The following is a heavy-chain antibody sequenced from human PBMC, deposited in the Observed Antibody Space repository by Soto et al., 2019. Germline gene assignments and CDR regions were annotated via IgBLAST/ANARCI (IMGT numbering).Heavy chain of an antibody. V-gene: IGHV1-2*04. D-gene: IGHD6-19*01. Sequence: ASVKVSCKASGYTFTSYAMHWVRQAPGQRLEWMGWINANNGNTNYAQKFQGWVTMTRDTSISTAYMELSRLRSDDTAVYYCARTKKVPASVAAHDAFDIWGQGTMVTVSS. CDR3: ARTKKVPASVAAHDAFDI. CDR2: INANNGNT. CDR1: GYTFTSYA. J-gene: IGHJ3*02.